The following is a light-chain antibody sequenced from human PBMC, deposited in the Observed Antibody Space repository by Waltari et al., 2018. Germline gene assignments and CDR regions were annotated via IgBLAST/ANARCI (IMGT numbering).Light chain of an antibody. CDR2: DNN. CDR3: GTWDTSLSTAFYV. V-gene: IGLV1-51*01. CDR1: RSNIGKTY. J-gene: IGLJ1*01. Sequence: QPVLTQPHSVSAAPGQKVTISCSGGRSNIGKTYVSWYPQLPGTAPKLLIYDNNKRPSGISDRFSGSKSGTSATLGITGLQTGDEAEYYCGTWDTSLSTAFYVFGTGTMVTVL.